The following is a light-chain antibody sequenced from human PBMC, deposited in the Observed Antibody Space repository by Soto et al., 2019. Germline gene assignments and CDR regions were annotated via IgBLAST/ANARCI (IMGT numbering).Light chain of an antibody. J-gene: IGKJ1*01. V-gene: IGKV3-20*01. CDR3: HKYGDSPPWT. CDR1: QSVSSNY. Sequence: EIVLTQSPGTLCLSPGERATLSCRASQSVSSNYLAWYQQKPGQPPRLLIFGASTRATGIPDRFSGSGSGTDFTLTISRLEPEDFTVYYCHKYGDSPPWTFGQGTKVKIK. CDR2: GAS.